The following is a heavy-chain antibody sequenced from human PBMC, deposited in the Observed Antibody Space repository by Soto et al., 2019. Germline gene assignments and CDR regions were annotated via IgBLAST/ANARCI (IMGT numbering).Heavy chain of an antibody. CDR3: ARDWDIVVVPAAVSYYYYGMDV. CDR2: IIPIFGTA. Sequence: QVQLVQSGAEVKKPGSSVKVSCKASGGTFSSYAISWVRQAPGQGLEWMGGIIPIFGTANYAQKFQGRVTITADESTSKAYKELSSLRSEDTAVYYCARDWDIVVVPAAVSYYYYGMDVWGQGTTVTVSS. V-gene: IGHV1-69*01. CDR1: GGTFSSYA. J-gene: IGHJ6*02. D-gene: IGHD2-2*01.